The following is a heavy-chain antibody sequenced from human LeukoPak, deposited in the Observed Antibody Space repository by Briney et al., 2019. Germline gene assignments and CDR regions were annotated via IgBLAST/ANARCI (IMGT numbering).Heavy chain of an antibody. V-gene: IGHV4-4*07. D-gene: IGHD1-26*01. Sequence: SETLSLTCTVSGGSISSYYWSWIRQPAGKGLEWIGRIYTSGSTNYNPSLKSRVTMSVDTSKNQFSLKLSSVTAADAAVYYCARDREVGHAFDIWGQGTMVTVSS. J-gene: IGHJ3*02. CDR1: GGSISSYY. CDR2: IYTSGST. CDR3: ARDREVGHAFDI.